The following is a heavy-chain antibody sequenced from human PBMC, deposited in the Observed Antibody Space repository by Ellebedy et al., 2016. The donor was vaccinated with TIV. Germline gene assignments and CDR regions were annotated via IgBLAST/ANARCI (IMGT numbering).Heavy chain of an antibody. CDR3: AKEWEAGGSYYLFDY. CDR2: ISYDGSNK. CDR1: GFTFSSYG. D-gene: IGHD1-26*01. V-gene: IGHV3-30*18. J-gene: IGHJ4*02. Sequence: GESLKISXAASGFTFSSYGMHWVRRAPGKGLEWVAVISYDGSNKYYADSVKGRFTISRDNSKNTLYLQMNSLRAEDTAVYYCAKEWEAGGSYYLFDYWGQGTLVTVSS.